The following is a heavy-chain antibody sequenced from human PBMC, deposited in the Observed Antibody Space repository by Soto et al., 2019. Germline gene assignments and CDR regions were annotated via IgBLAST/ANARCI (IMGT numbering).Heavy chain of an antibody. V-gene: IGHV4-34*01. Sequence: PSETLSLTCAVYGGSFSGYYWSWIRQPPGKGLEWIGEINHSGSTNYNPSLKSRVTISVDTSKNQFSLKLSSVTAADTAVYYCARSAYYGFGSGWLHPWGQGTMVTV. J-gene: IGHJ5*02. D-gene: IGHD3-10*01. CDR3: ARSAYYGFGSGWLHP. CDR1: GGSFSGYY. CDR2: INHSGST.